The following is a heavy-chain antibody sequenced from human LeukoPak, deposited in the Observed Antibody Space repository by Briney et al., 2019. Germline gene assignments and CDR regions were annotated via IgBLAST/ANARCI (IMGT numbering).Heavy chain of an antibody. CDR1: GFTFSTHD. Sequence: GGSLRLSCVVTGFTFSTHDMHWLRQAPGKGLEWISCIRSSTGTIHYADSVQGRFTISRDNAKNSLYLQMNSLRAEDTAVYYCASGSGSYSGVDYWGQGTLVTVSS. CDR2: IRSSTGTI. CDR3: ASGSGSYSGVDY. V-gene: IGHV3-48*01. D-gene: IGHD1-26*01. J-gene: IGHJ4*02.